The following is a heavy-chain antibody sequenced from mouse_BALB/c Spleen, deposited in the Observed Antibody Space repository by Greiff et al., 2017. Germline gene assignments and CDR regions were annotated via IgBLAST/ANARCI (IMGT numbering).Heavy chain of an antibody. J-gene: IGHJ4*01. Sequence: QVQLKQPGAELVRPGASVKLSCKASGYTFTSYWINWVKQRPGQGLEWIGWIYPGDGSTKYNEKFKGKATLTADKSSSTAYMQLSSLTSENSAVYFCARGGGYGYHAMDYWGQGTSVTVSS. CDR1: GYTFTSYW. V-gene: IGHV1S56*01. CDR2: IYPGDGST. CDR3: ARGGGYGYHAMDY. D-gene: IGHD1-2*01.